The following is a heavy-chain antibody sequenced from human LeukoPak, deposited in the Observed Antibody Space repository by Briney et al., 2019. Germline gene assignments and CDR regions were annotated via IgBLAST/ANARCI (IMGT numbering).Heavy chain of an antibody. CDR3: AKEYGSGSYSDFDY. D-gene: IGHD3-10*01. V-gene: IGHV3-23*01. J-gene: IGHJ4*02. CDR2: ISSSGGRT. CDR1: GFTFSSYA. Sequence: GGSLRLSCAASGFTFSSYAMTCVRRAPGKGLEWVSTISSSGGRTDYAASVKGRFIISRDNSKNTLYLQMNSLRAEDTAVYYCAKEYGSGSYSDFDYWGQGTLVTVSS.